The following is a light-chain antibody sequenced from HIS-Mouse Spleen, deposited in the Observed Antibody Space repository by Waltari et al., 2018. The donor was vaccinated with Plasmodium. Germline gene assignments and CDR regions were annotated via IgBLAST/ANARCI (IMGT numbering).Light chain of an antibody. J-gene: IGLJ2*01. CDR2: QDS. CDR3: QAWDSSTVL. CDR1: KLGDNY. V-gene: IGLV3-1*01. Sequence: SYELTQPPSVSVSPGQTASITCSGDKLGDNYACWYQQKTGQSPVVVIYQDSKRPSGFPERFSCSNSGNTATLTIIGTQARDEADYYCQAWDSSTVLFGGGTKLTVL.